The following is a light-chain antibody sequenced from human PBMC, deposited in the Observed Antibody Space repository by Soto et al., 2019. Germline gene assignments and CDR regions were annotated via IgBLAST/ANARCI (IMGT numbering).Light chain of an antibody. CDR3: QQRANWPPYT. CDR2: DAS. CDR1: QSVGSY. Sequence: EIVLTQFPATLSLSPGERATLSCRASQSVGSYLGWYHQRPGQAPRLLIYDASNRATGISARFSGSGSGTDFTLSISSLEPEDFAVYCCQQRANWPPYTFGPGTRLEI. V-gene: IGKV3-11*01. J-gene: IGKJ2*01.